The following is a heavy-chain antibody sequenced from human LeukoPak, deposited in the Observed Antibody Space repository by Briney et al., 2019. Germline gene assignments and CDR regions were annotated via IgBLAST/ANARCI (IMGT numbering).Heavy chain of an antibody. CDR2: ITSSSSAI. J-gene: IGHJ4*02. CDR1: GFTFSGYS. CDR3: ARVRGSYHFDY. D-gene: IGHD1-26*01. V-gene: IGHV3-48*01. Sequence: PGGSLRLSCAASGFTFSGYSMNWVRQAPGKGLEWVSYITSSSSAIYYADSVKGRFTISRDNAKNSLYLQMNSLRAEDTAVYYCARVRGSYHFDYWGRGTLVTVSS.